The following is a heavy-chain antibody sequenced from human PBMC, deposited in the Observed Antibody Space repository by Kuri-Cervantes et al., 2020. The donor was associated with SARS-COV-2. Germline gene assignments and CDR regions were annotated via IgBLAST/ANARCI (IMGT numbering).Heavy chain of an antibody. CDR3: ATSGGSLQRMIYFYAMEV. D-gene: IGHD1-26*01. Sequence: ASVKVSCKVSGYTLTELSMHWVRQAPGKGLEWMGGFDPEDGETIYAQKFQGRLTMTRDASTSTVSMEQSSLRSEDTAVYYCATSGGSLQRMIYFYAMEVWGHGTTVTVSS. CDR2: FDPEDGET. V-gene: IGHV1-24*01. J-gene: IGHJ6*01. CDR1: GYTLTELS.